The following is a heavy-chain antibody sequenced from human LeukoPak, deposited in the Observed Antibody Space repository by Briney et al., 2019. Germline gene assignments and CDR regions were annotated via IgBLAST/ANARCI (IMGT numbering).Heavy chain of an antibody. V-gene: IGHV3-33*01. D-gene: IGHD3-10*02. CDR1: GFTFTYYG. CDR2: IWFDGSNE. CDR3: SRGSHYVIDP. J-gene: IGHJ5*02. Sequence: GGSLRLSCAASGFTFTYYGMHWVRQAPGKGLEWVAVIWFDGSNEHYADSVKGRFTISRDNSKNTLYLQMNSLRAEDTSVYYCSRGSHYVIDPWGQGTLVTVSS.